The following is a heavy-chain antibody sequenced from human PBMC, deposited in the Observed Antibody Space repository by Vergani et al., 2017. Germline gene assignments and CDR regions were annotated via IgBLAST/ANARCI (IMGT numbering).Heavy chain of an antibody. Sequence: VQLVESGGGVVQPGRSLRLSCAASGFTFSSYAMHWVRQAPGKGLEWVAVISYDGSTKYYADSVKGRFTISRDNSKNTLYLQMNSLRAEDTAGYYCARDRYYYDSSGDLDYWGQGTLVTVSS. V-gene: IGHV3-30-3*01. CDR1: GFTFSSYA. J-gene: IGHJ4*02. D-gene: IGHD3-22*01. CDR3: ARDRYYYDSSGDLDY. CDR2: ISYDGSTK.